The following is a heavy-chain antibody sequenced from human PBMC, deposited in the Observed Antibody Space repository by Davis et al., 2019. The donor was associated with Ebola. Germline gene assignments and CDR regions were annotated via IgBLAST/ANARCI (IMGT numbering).Heavy chain of an antibody. CDR2: IHHSGST. V-gene: IGHV4-34*01. CDR3: ARGVGDYATRRRYFDL. Sequence: SETLSLTCTVSGGSFSGYYWTWIRQPPGKGLEWIGEIHHSGSTNYNPSLKSRVTISVDTSKNQFSLKLSSVTAADTAVYYCARGVGDYATRRRYFDLWGRGTLVTVSS. CDR1: GGSFSGYY. D-gene: IGHD3-16*01. J-gene: IGHJ2*01.